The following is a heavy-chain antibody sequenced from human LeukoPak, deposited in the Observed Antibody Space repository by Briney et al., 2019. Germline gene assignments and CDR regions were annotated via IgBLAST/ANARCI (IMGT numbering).Heavy chain of an antibody. V-gene: IGHV4-61*05. D-gene: IGHD6-13*01. CDR1: GVSISSSNSY. J-gene: IGHJ4*02. CDR3: ARSYTSTWRSPFDY. CDR2: IYYSGST. Sequence: SETLSLTCTVSGVSISSSNSYWGWIRQPPGKGLEWIGYIYYSGSTNYNPSLKSRVTISVDTSTNQFSLKLSSVTAADTAVYYCARSYTSTWRSPFDYWGQGTLVTVSS.